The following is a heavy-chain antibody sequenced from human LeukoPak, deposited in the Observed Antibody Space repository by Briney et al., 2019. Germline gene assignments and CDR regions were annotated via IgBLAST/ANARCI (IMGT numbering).Heavy chain of an antibody. CDR1: GGSFSGYY. Sequence: SETLSLTCAVYGGSFSGYYWSWIRQPPGKGLEWIGEINHSGSTNYNPSLKSRVTISVDTSKNQFSLKLRSVTAADTAVYYCAIDSITGYSSGWYVIYYGGQGTLVTVSS. D-gene: IGHD6-19*01. CDR2: INHSGST. V-gene: IGHV4-34*01. J-gene: IGHJ4*02. CDR3: AIDSITGYSSGWYVIYY.